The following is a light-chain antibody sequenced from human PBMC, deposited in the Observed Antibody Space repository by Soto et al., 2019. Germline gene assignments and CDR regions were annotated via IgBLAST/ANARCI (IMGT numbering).Light chain of an antibody. CDR3: QQCRNWPLT. V-gene: IGKV3-15*01. CDR2: DAS. CDR1: QNVYNN. Sequence: EIVMTQSPATLSVSPGEGATLSCKASQNVYNNLAWYQQRPGQPPRLLIYDASTTATGISARFSGSGYGTEFTLTISSLHSEDFAVYFCQQCRNWPLTFGGGTKVEIK. J-gene: IGKJ4*01.